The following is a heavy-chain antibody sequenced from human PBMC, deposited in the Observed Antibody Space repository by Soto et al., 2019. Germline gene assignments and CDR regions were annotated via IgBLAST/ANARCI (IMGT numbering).Heavy chain of an antibody. CDR2: VHSGGTTT. V-gene: IGHV3-74*01. D-gene: IGHD3-16*01. J-gene: IGHJ3*01. CDR1: GFTFDYYW. CDR3: GKGGRGGFEF. Sequence: EVQLVESGGGLVQPGASLRLSCAASGFTFDYYWMHWVRQAPGKGLVWVSRVHSGGTTTTYADSVKGRFTISRDNARNTGASAMGRSGSGGKGIYFWGKGGRGGFEFRGPGTMVTVSS.